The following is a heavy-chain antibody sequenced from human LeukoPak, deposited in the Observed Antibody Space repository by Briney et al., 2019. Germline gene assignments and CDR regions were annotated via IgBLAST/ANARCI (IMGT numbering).Heavy chain of an antibody. Sequence: SETLSLTCTVSGGSISSYYWSWIRQPAGKGLEWIGRIYTSGSTNYNPSLKSRVTISVDKSKNQFSLKLSSVTAADTAVYYCARDNLGPYDSSGKGRYYYYMDVWGKGTTVTVSS. V-gene: IGHV4-4*07. CDR1: GGSISSYY. D-gene: IGHD3-22*01. CDR3: ARDNLGPYDSSGKGRYYYYMDV. CDR2: IYTSGST. J-gene: IGHJ6*03.